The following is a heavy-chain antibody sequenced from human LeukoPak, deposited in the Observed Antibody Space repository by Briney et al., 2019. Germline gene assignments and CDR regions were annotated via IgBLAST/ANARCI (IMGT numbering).Heavy chain of an antibody. V-gene: IGHV3-7*03. Sequence: GGSLRLSCAASGFTFRKYWMAWVRQAPGRGLEWVATIAANGNDKDYEDALQGRFTISRDNARNSLSLRIDSLRAEDTAQYYCAREAFSQFDNWGQGALVTVSS. CDR2: IAANGNDK. CDR3: AREAFSQFDN. CDR1: GFTFRKYW. J-gene: IGHJ4*02.